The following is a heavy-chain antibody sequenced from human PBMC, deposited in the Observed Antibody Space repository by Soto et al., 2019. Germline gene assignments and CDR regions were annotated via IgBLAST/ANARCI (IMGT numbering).Heavy chain of an antibody. Sequence: GGSLRLSCAASGFTFSSYGMHWVRQAPGKGLEWVAVISYDGSNKYYADSVKGRFTISRDNSKNTLYLQMNSLRAEDTAVYYCAKLHWLHPPHDYWGQGTLVTVSS. D-gene: IGHD6-19*01. CDR1: GFTFSSYG. CDR2: ISYDGSNK. V-gene: IGHV3-30*18. CDR3: AKLHWLHPPHDY. J-gene: IGHJ4*02.